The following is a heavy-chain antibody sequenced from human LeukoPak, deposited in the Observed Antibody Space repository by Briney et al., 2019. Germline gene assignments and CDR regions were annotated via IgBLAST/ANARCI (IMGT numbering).Heavy chain of an antibody. J-gene: IGHJ6*02. CDR3: ARGPTRFRGYGMDV. CDR1: GGSISSSSYY. CDR2: IYYSGST. Sequence: SETLSLTCTVSGGSISSSSYYWGWIRQPPGKGLEWIGSIYYSGSTYYNPSLKSRVTISVDTSKNQFSLKLSSVTAADTAVYYCARGPTRFRGYGMDVWGQGTTVTVSS. V-gene: IGHV4-39*01. D-gene: IGHD3-3*01.